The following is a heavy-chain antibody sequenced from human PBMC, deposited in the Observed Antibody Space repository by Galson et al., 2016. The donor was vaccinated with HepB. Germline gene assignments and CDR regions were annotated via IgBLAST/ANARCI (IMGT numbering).Heavy chain of an antibody. J-gene: IGHJ4*02. CDR2: FYPGDSDT. CDR3: ARQVGATHDH. V-gene: IGHV5-51*01. CDR1: GYSFAKYW. Sequence: QSGAEVKKPGESLKISCQGSGYSFAKYWIVWVRQMPGKGLEWMGIFYPGDSDTTYSPSFQGQVTISADKSISTAYLQWSSLKASDTAMYYCARQVGATHDHWGQGTLVTVSS. D-gene: IGHD1-26*01.